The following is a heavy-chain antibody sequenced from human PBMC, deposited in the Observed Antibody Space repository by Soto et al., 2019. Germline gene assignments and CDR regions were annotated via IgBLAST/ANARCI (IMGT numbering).Heavy chain of an antibody. D-gene: IGHD2-2*01. V-gene: IGHV3-48*01. Sequence: GGSLRLSCAASGFTFITYGMNWVRQAPGKGLEWLSYITTSSSTMLYADSVKGRFTISRDDAKNSLYLQVDSLRAEDTAVYYCARDPGYCTSTSCYGGAFDYWGQGTLVTVSS. CDR3: ARDPGYCTSTSCYGGAFDY. J-gene: IGHJ4*02. CDR2: ITTSSSTM. CDR1: GFTFITYG.